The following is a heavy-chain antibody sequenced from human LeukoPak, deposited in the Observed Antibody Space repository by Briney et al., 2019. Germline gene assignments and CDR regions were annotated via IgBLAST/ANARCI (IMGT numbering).Heavy chain of an antibody. CDR1: GFTLSSYG. CDR3: ARDLYSSGWSGPIDY. CDR2: IWYDGSNK. V-gene: IGHV3-33*01. D-gene: IGHD6-19*01. J-gene: IGHJ4*02. Sequence: GGSLRLSCAASGFTLSSYGMHWVRQAPGKGLEWVAVIWYDGSNKYYADSVKGRFTISRDNSKNTLYLQMNSLRAEDTAVYYCARDLYSSGWSGPIDYWGQGTLVTVSS.